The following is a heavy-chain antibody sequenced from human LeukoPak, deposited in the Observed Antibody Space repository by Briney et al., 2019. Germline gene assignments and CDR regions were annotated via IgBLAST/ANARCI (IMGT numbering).Heavy chain of an antibody. V-gene: IGHV4-4*07. CDR1: RGSFTGYN. Sequence: SETLSLTRAVYRGSFTGYNWSSSPEPPREGLGRSGRIYSSGITNYNPALKSRVTISVDTSKNQFSLKLSSVTAADTAVYYCAREHGLYYAKNWFDPWGQGTLVTVSS. CDR3: AREHGLYYAKNWFDP. CDR2: IYSSGIT. J-gene: IGHJ5*02. D-gene: IGHD3-22*01.